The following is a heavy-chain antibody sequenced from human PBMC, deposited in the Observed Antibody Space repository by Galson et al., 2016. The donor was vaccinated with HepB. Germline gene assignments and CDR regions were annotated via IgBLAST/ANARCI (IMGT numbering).Heavy chain of an antibody. V-gene: IGHV3-23*01. Sequence: SLRLSCAASGFTLSSYAMSWVRQAPGKGLEWVSAISGSGGTTYFADSVKGRFTLSRDNSKNTLYLQMNSLRAEDTAVYYCAKDAPSGRVVTGTWDSWGQGTLVTVSS. CDR1: GFTLSSYA. J-gene: IGHJ4*02. CDR2: ISGSGGTT. CDR3: AKDAPSGRVVTGTWDS. D-gene: IGHD2-21*02.